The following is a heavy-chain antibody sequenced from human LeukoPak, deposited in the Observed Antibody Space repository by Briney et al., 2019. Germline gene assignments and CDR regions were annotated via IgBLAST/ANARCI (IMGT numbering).Heavy chain of an antibody. J-gene: IGHJ5*02. Sequence: GGSLRLSCAASGFTFSSYGMHWVRQAPGKGLEWVAVISYDGSNKYFADSVKGRFTISRDNPKNTLYLQMNSLRAEDTAVYYYARVYFDWLLFTNFWFDPWGQGTLVTVSS. V-gene: IGHV3-30*03. CDR3: ARVYFDWLLFTNFWFDP. CDR1: GFTFSSYG. CDR2: ISYDGSNK. D-gene: IGHD3-9*01.